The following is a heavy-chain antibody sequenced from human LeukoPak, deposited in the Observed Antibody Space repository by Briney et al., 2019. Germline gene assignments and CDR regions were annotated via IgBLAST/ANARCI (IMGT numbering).Heavy chain of an antibody. D-gene: IGHD6-25*01. J-gene: IGHJ4*02. Sequence: GASVKVSCKASGYTFTSYDINWVRQATGQGLEWMGWMNPNSGQTTYAQKFQGRVTMTRDIYTTTAYMELSSLRSEDTAVYYCGRGGLADYWGQGTLVTVSS. CDR1: GYTFTSYD. CDR3: GRGGLADY. V-gene: IGHV1-8*01. CDR2: MNPNSGQT.